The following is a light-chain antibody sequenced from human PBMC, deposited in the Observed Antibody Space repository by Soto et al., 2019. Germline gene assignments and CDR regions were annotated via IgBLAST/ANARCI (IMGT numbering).Light chain of an antibody. J-gene: IGLJ2*01. CDR3: SSYVGSNNLL. V-gene: IGLV2-8*01. Sequence: QSALTQPPSASGSPGQSVTISCTGTTSDVGAYNYVSWYQQHPGKAPKLMIYEVTKRPSGVPDRFSGSKSDNTASLTVSGLQAEDEADYYCSSYVGSNNLLFGGGTKLTVL. CDR2: EVT. CDR1: TSDVGAYNY.